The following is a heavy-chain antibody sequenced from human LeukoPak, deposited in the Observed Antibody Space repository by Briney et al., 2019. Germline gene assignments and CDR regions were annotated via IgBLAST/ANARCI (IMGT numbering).Heavy chain of an antibody. V-gene: IGHV3-13*01. CDR3: VLGAYWNDDKNAFHI. D-gene: IGHD1-1*01. J-gene: IGHJ3*02. CDR1: GLTFSSYD. Sequence: GGSLRLSCVASGLTFSSYDMHWIRQPPGKGLEWVSSIGATGDTYYAGSVKGRFTISRENAKKSVYLQMSSLSAGDTAVYFCVLGAYWNDDKNAFHIWGPGTIVTVSS. CDR2: IGATGDT.